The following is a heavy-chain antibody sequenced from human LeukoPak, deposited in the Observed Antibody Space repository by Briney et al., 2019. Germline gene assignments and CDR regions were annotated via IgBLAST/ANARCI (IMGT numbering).Heavy chain of an antibody. J-gene: IGHJ5*02. Sequence: SETLSLTCTVSGGSISNNIYYWGWIRQPPGKGLEWIGSIYYSGSTDYNPSPKSRVTISVDTSKNQFSLKLTSVTAADTAVYYCARHKVRDWFDPWGQGTLVTVSS. CDR3: ARHKVRDWFDP. V-gene: IGHV4-39*01. CDR2: IYYSGST. CDR1: GGSISNNIYY.